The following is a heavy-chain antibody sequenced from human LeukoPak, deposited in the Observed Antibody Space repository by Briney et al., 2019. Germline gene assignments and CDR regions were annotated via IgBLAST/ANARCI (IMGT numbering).Heavy chain of an antibody. CDR3: ARLVPAAMSESFDY. Sequence: PSETLSLTCTVSGGSISSYYWSWIRQPPGKGLEWIGYIYYSGSTNYNPSLKSRVTISVDTSKNQFSLKLSSVTAADTAVYYCARLVPAAMSESFDYWGQGTLVTVSP. CDR1: GGSISSYY. V-gene: IGHV4-59*01. CDR2: IYYSGST. J-gene: IGHJ4*02. D-gene: IGHD2-2*01.